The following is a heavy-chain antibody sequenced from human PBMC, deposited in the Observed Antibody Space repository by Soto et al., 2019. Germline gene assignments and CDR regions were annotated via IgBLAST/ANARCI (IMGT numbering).Heavy chain of an antibody. Sequence: SDTLSLTCTLSGGSISSSSYYWGWIRQPPGKGLEWIGSIYYSGSTYYNPSLKSRVTISVDTSKNQFSLKLSSVTAADTAVYYCARPHGAGSLNINWCDPWGQGTLVTVSS. CDR1: GGSISSSSYY. J-gene: IGHJ5*02. CDR3: ARPHGAGSLNINWCDP. CDR2: IYYSGST. D-gene: IGHD3-10*01. V-gene: IGHV4-39*01.